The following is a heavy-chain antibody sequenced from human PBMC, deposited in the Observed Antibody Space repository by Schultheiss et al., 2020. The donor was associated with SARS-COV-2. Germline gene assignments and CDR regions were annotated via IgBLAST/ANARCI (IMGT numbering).Heavy chain of an antibody. CDR1: GGSFSGYY. D-gene: IGHD3-10*01. V-gene: IGHV4-34*01. Sequence: SETLSLTCAVYGGSFSGYYWSWIRQPPGKGLEWIGEINHSGSTNYNPSLKSRVTISVDTSKNQFSLKLSSVTAADTAVYYCARDWTYYYGSGSYYQIKYYYYGMDVWGQGTTVTVSS. J-gene: IGHJ6*02. CDR3: ARDWTYYYGSGSYYQIKYYYYGMDV. CDR2: INHSGST.